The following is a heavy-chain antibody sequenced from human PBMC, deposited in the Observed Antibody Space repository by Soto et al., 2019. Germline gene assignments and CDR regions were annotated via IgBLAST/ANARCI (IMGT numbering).Heavy chain of an antibody. CDR3: ARVKLASRGGFDY. D-gene: IGHD2-15*01. V-gene: IGHV4-39*02. CDR2: IYHSGNT. J-gene: IGHJ4*02. CDR1: GGSITSSEYY. Sequence: SETLSLTCTVSGGSITSSEYYWGWIRQPPGKGLEWIGSIYHSGNTYYNPSLKSLVSISLDTSKNHFSLELTSVTAADTAVYYCARVKLASRGGFDYWGLGTLVTVSS.